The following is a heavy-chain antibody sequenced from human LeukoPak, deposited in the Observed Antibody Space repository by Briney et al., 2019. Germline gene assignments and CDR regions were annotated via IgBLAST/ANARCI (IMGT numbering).Heavy chain of an antibody. J-gene: IGHJ4*02. CDR3: ARHASHYDTSAYPFDY. D-gene: IGHD3-22*01. Sequence: GESLEISCKGSGYSFTSYWIGWVRQMPGKGLEWMGIIYPGDSDTRYSPSFQGQITISADRSISTAYLQWSSLKASDTAMYYCARHASHYDTSAYPFDYWGQGTLVTVSS. CDR2: IYPGDSDT. V-gene: IGHV5-51*01. CDR1: GYSFTSYW.